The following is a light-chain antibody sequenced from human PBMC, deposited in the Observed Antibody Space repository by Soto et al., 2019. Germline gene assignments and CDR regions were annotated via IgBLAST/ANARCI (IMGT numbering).Light chain of an antibody. V-gene: IGKV3-15*01. CDR2: GAS. J-gene: IGKJ1*01. Sequence: EIVMTQSPATLSVSPGERATLSCRASQSVSSGLAWYQQKPGQAPRLLIYGASTRATGIPARFSGSGSGTEFTLTINSLQSEDFAVYYCQQYNIWPQTFGQGTKV. CDR1: QSVSSG. CDR3: QQYNIWPQT.